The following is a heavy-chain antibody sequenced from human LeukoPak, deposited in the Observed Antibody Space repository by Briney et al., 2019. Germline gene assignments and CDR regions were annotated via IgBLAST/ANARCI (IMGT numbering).Heavy chain of an antibody. CDR3: ARFIHARYYFDY. J-gene: IGHJ4*02. V-gene: IGHV3-21*01. Sequence: SGGSLRLSCAASGFTFSSYSMNWVRQAPGKGLEWVSFISRNSSCIYYADSVKGRFTISRVNAKNSLYLQMNSLRAEDTAVYYCARFIHARYYFDYWGQGTLVTVSS. D-gene: IGHD2-21*01. CDR1: GFTFSSYS. CDR2: ISRNSSCI.